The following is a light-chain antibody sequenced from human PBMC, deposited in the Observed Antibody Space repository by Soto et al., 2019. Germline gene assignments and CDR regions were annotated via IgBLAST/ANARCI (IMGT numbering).Light chain of an antibody. Sequence: DIQMTQSPSSVSASVGDRVTITCRATQGISNWLAWYQQKPGQAPKLLIYAATSLQDGVPLRFSGSGSGADVTLTISALQPEDFATYYCQQANSLPLPFGGGTKVEIK. CDR1: QGISNW. CDR2: AAT. CDR3: QQANSLPLP. J-gene: IGKJ4*01. V-gene: IGKV1-12*01.